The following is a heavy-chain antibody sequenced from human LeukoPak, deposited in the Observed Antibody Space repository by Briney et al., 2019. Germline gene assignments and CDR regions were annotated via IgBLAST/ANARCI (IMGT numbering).Heavy chain of an antibody. CDR2: IYYSGST. J-gene: IGHJ4*02. D-gene: IGHD7-27*01. CDR3: VSWGLGGSSFDY. Sequence: KASETLSLTCTVSGVSISSYYWSWIRQPPGKGLEWIGHIYYSGSTTYNPSLKSRVTISVDTSKNQFSLKLSSVTAADTAVYYCVSWGLGGSSFDYWGQGPLVTVSS. CDR1: GVSISSYY. V-gene: IGHV4-59*01.